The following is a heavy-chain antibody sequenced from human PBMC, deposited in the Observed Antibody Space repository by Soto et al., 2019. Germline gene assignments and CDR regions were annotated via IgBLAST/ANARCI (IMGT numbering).Heavy chain of an antibody. V-gene: IGHV1-69*13. CDR3: ARDGGYCSSTSCYLINWFDP. D-gene: IGHD2-2*01. CDR2: ISAIYGTA. J-gene: IGHJ5*02. Sequence: GASVKVSCKASGCTFTSYGISWVRQAPGQGLERMGGISAIYGTANYAQKIQGRVTITADESTSTAYMVLSSLRSEDTAVYYRARDGGYCSSTSCYLINWFDPWGQGTLVTVSS. CDR1: GCTFTSYG.